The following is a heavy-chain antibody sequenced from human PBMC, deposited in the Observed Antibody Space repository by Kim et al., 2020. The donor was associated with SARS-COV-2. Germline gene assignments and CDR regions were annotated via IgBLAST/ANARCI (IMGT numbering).Heavy chain of an antibody. Sequence: GGSLRLSCAASGFTFSSHWMSWVRQAPGKGLEWVANIKQDGSEKYYVDSVKGRFTISRDNAKNSLYLQMNSLRAEDTAVYYCARDWDYYDSSGYDYWGQG. D-gene: IGHD3-22*01. CDR2: IKQDGSEK. CDR1: GFTFSSHW. CDR3: ARDWDYYDSSGYDY. V-gene: IGHV3-7*03. J-gene: IGHJ4*02.